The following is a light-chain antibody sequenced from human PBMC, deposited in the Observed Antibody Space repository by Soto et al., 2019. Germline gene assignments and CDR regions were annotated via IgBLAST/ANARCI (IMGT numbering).Light chain of an antibody. V-gene: IGLV1-44*01. Sequence: QSVVTQPPSASGTPGQRVTISCSGSSSNIGTNAVNWCQQLPGTAPRLLIYSNDQRPPGVPDRFSGSKSGTPASLGISGLQSEDEADYFCAVWDDSLNGWVFGGGTKVTVL. CDR1: SSNIGTNA. CDR3: AVWDDSLNGWV. J-gene: IGLJ3*02. CDR2: SND.